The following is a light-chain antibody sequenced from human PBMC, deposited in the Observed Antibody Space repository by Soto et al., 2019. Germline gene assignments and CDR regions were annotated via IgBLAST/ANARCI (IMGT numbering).Light chain of an antibody. CDR2: DVS. Sequence: QSVLTQPASVSGSPGQSITISCTGTSSDVGGYNYVSWYQQHPGKAPKLMIYDVSNRPSGVSNRFSGSKSGNTASLTISGLQAEDEADYYCSSYTSSSTLAWQVFGGGTKLTVL. CDR1: SSDVGGYNY. J-gene: IGLJ3*02. V-gene: IGLV2-14*01. CDR3: SSYTSSSTLAWQV.